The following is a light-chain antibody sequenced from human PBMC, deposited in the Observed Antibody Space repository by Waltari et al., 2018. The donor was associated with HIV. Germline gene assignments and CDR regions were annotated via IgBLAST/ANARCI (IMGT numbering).Light chain of an antibody. J-gene: IGLJ2*01. V-gene: IGLV1-47*02. CDR1: SANIGRNT. CDR2: NDN. CDR3: AAWDVSLRGLV. Sequence: QAALTQPPSASGTPGQRVTISCSGGSANIGRNTVSWFQQVPGTAPKPLIFNDNQRPSGFPDRFSAAKSGTSASLAISGLRSEDEADYYCAAWDVSLRGLVFGGGTKLTVL.